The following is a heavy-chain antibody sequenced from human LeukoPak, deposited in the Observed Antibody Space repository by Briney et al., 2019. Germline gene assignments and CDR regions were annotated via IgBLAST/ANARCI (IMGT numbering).Heavy chain of an antibody. CDR1: GFTFSTYG. J-gene: IGHJ4*02. Sequence: GRSLRLSCAASGFTFSTYGMHWVRQAPGKGLEWVAIIWYDGSNRHYADSVKGRFTISRDNSKNTLYLQMNSLRAEDTAVYFCARQFGELSDYFDYWGQGTLVTVSS. V-gene: IGHV3-33*01. CDR2: IWYDGSNR. D-gene: IGHD3-10*01. CDR3: ARQFGELSDYFDY.